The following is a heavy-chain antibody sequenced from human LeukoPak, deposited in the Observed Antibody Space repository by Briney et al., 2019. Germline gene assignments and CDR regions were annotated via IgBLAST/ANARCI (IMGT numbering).Heavy chain of an antibody. Sequence: GGSLRLSCAASGFIFSDYYMSWIRQARGKGREGVSYISNTYNTIYYAASVKGRFTISTDNAKNSLYLQMNSLRAEDTAVYYCARDQYYYDSSAPPLYWGQGTLVTVSS. D-gene: IGHD3-22*01. J-gene: IGHJ4*02. CDR2: ISNTYNTI. CDR3: ARDQYYYDSSAPPLY. CDR1: GFIFSDYY. V-gene: IGHV3-11*01.